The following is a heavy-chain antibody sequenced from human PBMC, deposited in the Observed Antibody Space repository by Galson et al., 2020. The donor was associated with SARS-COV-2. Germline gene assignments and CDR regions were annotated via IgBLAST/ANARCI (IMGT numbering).Heavy chain of an antibody. D-gene: IGHD5-18*01. CDR1: GYAFTSYH. CDR2: INPRDNIT. J-gene: IGHJ4*02. Sequence: ASVKVSCKTSGYAFTSYHVHWVRQAPGQGLEWVGIINPRDNITAYAQRFQGRVTMTRDTFTSTVYMELSSLRPEDTAVYYCARERGDTGSSVFDYWGRGTLVTVSS. V-gene: IGHV1-46*01. CDR3: ARERGDTGSSVFDY.